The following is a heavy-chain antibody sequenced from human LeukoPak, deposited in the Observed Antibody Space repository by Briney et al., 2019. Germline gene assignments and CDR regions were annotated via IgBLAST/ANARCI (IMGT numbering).Heavy chain of an antibody. CDR1: GFTFSSYA. D-gene: IGHD3-10*01. Sequence: GGSLRLSCAASGFTFSSYAMSWVRQAPGKGLEWVSAISGSGGSTYYADSVKGRFTISRDNSKNTLYLQMNSLRAEDTAVYYCAKDGPYAGSGSYYNGGWFDPWGQGTLVTVSS. V-gene: IGHV3-23*01. J-gene: IGHJ5*02. CDR3: AKDGPYAGSGSYYNGGWFDP. CDR2: ISGSGGST.